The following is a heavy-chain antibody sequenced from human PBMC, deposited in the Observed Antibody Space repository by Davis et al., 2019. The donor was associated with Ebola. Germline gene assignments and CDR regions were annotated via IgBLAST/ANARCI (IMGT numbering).Heavy chain of an antibody. CDR2: IYYTGST. Sequence: PSETLSLTCTVSGGSISTYYWSWIRQPPGKGLEWIGHIYYTGSTNYNPSLKSRVTISVDTSKNQFSLKLSSVTAADTAVYYCARVGLYYRYKIDPWGQGTLVTVSS. J-gene: IGHJ5*02. CDR1: GGSISTYY. CDR3: ARVGLYYRYKIDP. D-gene: IGHD2-8*01. V-gene: IGHV4-59*08.